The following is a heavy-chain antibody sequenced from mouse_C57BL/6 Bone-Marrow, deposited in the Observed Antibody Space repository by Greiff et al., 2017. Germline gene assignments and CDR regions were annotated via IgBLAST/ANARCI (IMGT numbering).Heavy chain of an antibody. CDR3: AREDYYGSSPYYFDY. CDR2: INPSNGGT. CDR1: GYTFTNYW. D-gene: IGHD1-1*01. Sequence: QVQLQQSGTELVKPGASVKLSCKASGYTFTNYWMHWVKQRPGQGLEWIGNINPSNGGTNYNEKFKSKATLTVDKSSSTAYMQLSSLTSEDSAVYYCAREDYYGSSPYYFDYWGQGTTLTVSS. J-gene: IGHJ2*01. V-gene: IGHV1-53*01.